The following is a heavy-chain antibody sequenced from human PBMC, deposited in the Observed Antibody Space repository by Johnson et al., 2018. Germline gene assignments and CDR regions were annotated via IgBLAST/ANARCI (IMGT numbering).Heavy chain of an antibody. CDR3: ATGQQLNNMDV. J-gene: IGHJ6*03. D-gene: IGHD6-13*01. V-gene: IGHV3-30*03. CDR2: ISYDGSNK. CDR1: GFTFSSYG. Sequence: QLVQSGGGVVQPGRSLRLSCAASGFTFSSYGMHWVRQAPGKGLEWVAVISYDGSNKYYADSVKGRFTISRDNSKNTLYLQMNRLRAEDTAVYYCATGQQLNNMDVWGKGTTVTVSS.